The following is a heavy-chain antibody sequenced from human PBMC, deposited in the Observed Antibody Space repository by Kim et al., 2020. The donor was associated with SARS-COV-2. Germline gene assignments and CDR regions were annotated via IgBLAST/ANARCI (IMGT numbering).Heavy chain of an antibody. V-gene: IGHV4-59*01. CDR2: T. CDR3: ARSKWVYAFDT. Sequence: TNYNPSLKTRVHISLNTARNHVSLKLSSVTAADTAVYYCARSKWVYAFDTWGQGAVVTVSS. J-gene: IGHJ3*02. D-gene: IGHD6-13*01.